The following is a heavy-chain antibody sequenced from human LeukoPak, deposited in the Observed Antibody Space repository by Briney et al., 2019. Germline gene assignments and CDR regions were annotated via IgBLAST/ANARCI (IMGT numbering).Heavy chain of an antibody. Sequence: GGSLRLSCTASEFTLGGYWVSWVRQTPAKGLEWMANIRQDGNIKYYVDSVRGRFSISRDNAKNSLYLQMNNLRVDDTALYYCAREIVGYDAFDIWGQGTMVTVSS. D-gene: IGHD1-1*01. CDR1: EFTLGGYW. V-gene: IGHV3-7*01. J-gene: IGHJ3*02. CDR2: IRQDGNIK. CDR3: AREIVGYDAFDI.